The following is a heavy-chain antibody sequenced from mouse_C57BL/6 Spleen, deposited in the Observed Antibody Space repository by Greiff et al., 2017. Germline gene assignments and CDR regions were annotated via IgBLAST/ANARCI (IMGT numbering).Heavy chain of an antibody. CDR2: INPYNGGT. D-gene: IGHD2-2*01. V-gene: IGHV1-19*01. Sequence: EVQLQQSGPVLVKPGASVKMSCKASGYTFTDYYMNWVKQSHGKSLEWIGVINPYNGGTSYNQKFKGKATLTVDKSSSTAYMELNSLTSEDSAVYYSARSTTMVTTGYFDYWGQGTTLTVSS. CDR3: ARSTTMVTTGYFDY. CDR1: GYTFTDYY. J-gene: IGHJ2*01.